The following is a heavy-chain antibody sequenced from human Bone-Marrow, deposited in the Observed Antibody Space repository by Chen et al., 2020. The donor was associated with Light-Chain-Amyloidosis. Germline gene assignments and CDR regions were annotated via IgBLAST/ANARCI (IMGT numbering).Heavy chain of an antibody. CDR1: RFTFSSHW. CDR3: ARAGVPGGLDV. J-gene: IGHJ6*02. CDR2: IKFDGSTT. D-gene: IGHD3-10*01. Sequence: DVQLVEFGGGLVQPGGSLRLSCVASRFTFSSHWMHWVRQAPGKGLVWVSHIKFDGSTTSYADSVKGRFTISRDNAKNTLYLQMSSLRADDTAVYYCARAGVPGGLDVWGQGTTVTVSS. V-gene: IGHV3-74*01.